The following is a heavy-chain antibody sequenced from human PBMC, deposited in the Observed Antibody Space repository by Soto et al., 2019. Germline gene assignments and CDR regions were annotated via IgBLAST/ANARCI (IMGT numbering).Heavy chain of an antibody. Sequence: GGSLRLSGAAPGFTFRSSGMHWVLQGPGKGLEWVAVICYDGSNKYYADSLKGRFTISRDNSKNTRYLQMNTLRAEDTPVYYFARAMGQWLYYCFDYWGQGTLVTVSS. CDR2: ICYDGSNK. CDR3: ARAMGQWLYYCFDY. CDR1: GFTFRSSG. J-gene: IGHJ4*02. V-gene: IGHV3-33*01. D-gene: IGHD3-22*01.